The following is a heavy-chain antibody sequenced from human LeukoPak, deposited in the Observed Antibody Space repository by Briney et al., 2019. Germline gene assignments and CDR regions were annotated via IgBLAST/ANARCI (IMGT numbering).Heavy chain of an antibody. CDR3: TGGYSGYDSIYLGY. CDR1: DFPFKNFI. J-gene: IGHJ4*02. Sequence: GGSLRLSCAGSDFPFKNFILNWVRQAPGRGPEWVASISSSSSIIYYGESVKGRFTVSRDNAKASMYLQMNSLKTEDTAVYYCTGGYSGYDSIYLGYWGQGTLVTVSS. CDR2: ISSSSSII. V-gene: IGHV3-21*04. D-gene: IGHD5-12*01.